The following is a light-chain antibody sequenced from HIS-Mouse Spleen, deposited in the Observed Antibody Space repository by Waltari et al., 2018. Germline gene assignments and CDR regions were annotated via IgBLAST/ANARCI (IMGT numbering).Light chain of an antibody. Sequence: QSALTQPASVSGSPGQSITISCPGTSSDVGGDNSVSWYQQHPGKAPKLIIYDVSNRPSGVSNRFSGSKSGNTASLTISGLQAEDEADYYCSSYTSSSFNVVFGGGTKLTVL. V-gene: IGLV2-14*03. CDR2: DVS. J-gene: IGLJ2*01. CDR1: SSDVGGDNS. CDR3: SSYTSSSFNVV.